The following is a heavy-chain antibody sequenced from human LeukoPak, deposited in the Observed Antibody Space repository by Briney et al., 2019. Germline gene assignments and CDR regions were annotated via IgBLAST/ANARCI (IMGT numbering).Heavy chain of an antibody. CDR2: FDPEDGET. CDR3: ASRSGSYIAAFDI. V-gene: IGHV1-24*01. CDR1: GYTLIDLS. J-gene: IGHJ3*02. D-gene: IGHD3-10*01. Sequence: ASVKVSCKVSGYTLIDLSMHWVRQAPGKGLEWMGGFDPEDGETIYAQKFQGRVTMTEDTSTDTAYMELSSLRSEDTAVYYCASRSGSYIAAFDIWGQGTMVTVSS.